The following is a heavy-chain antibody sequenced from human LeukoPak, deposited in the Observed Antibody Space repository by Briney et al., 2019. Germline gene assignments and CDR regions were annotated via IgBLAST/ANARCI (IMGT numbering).Heavy chain of an antibody. V-gene: IGHV1-69*04. CDR2: IIPILGIA. Sequence: SVRVSCKASGGTFCSYAISWVRQAPGQGLEWMGRIIPILGIANYAQKFQGRVTITADKSTSTAYMELSSLRSEDTAVYYCARERGITMVRGVIIDYWGQGTLVTVSS. CDR1: GGTFCSYA. J-gene: IGHJ4*02. CDR3: ARERGITMVRGVIIDY. D-gene: IGHD3-10*01.